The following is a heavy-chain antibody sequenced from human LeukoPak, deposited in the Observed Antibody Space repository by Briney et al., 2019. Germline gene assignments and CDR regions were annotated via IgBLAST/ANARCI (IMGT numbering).Heavy chain of an antibody. Sequence: SETLSLTCAVYGGSFSGYYWSWIRQPPGEGLELIGEINHSGSTNYNPSLKSRVTISVDTSKNQFSLKLSSVTAADTAVYYCARGYHSVAGTHFYYYYYYMDVWGKGTTVTVSS. CDR3: ARGYHSVAGTHFYYYYYYMDV. J-gene: IGHJ6*03. CDR2: INHSGST. CDR1: GGSFSGYY. V-gene: IGHV4-34*01. D-gene: IGHD6-19*01.